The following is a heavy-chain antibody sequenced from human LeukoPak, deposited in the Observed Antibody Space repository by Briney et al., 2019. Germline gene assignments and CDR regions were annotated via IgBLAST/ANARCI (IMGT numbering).Heavy chain of an antibody. Sequence: TGGSLRLSCAASEFTFSYYWMHWVRQAPGKGLVWVSRINHDGSSTTYTDSVKGRFTISRDNAKNTLYLQMNSLRAEDTAVYYCARAPYSTGRGYYFDYWGQGTLVTVSS. CDR1: EFTFSYYW. J-gene: IGHJ4*02. CDR2: INHDGSST. V-gene: IGHV3-74*01. D-gene: IGHD2-8*02. CDR3: ARAPYSTGRGYYFDY.